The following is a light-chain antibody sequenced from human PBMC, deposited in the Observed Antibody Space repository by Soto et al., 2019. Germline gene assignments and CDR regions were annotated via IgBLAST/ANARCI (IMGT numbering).Light chain of an antibody. V-gene: IGKV1-5*03. J-gene: IGKJ2*03. Sequence: DVQMTQSPSTLSASVGDRVTITCRASQSISTWLAWYQQRPGKAPNLLIYKASSLQSGVPSRFSVSGSGTEFTLTISSLQPDDSAVYYCQQYNTYSYRFGQGTKLEIK. CDR3: QQYNTYSYR. CDR2: KAS. CDR1: QSISTW.